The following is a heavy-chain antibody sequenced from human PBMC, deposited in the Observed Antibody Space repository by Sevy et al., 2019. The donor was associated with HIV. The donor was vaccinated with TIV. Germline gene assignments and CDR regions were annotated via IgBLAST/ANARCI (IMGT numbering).Heavy chain of an antibody. V-gene: IGHV4-59*01. Sequence: SETLSLTCTVSGGSISSYYWSWIRQPPGKGLEWIGYIYYSGSTNYNPSLKSRVTISVDTSKNQCSLKLSSVTAADTAVYYCAIDLYYYDGSGYPYYYYYYCMDVWGQGTTVTVSS. D-gene: IGHD3-22*01. CDR1: GGSISSYY. J-gene: IGHJ6*02. CDR3: AIDLYYYDGSGYPYYYYYYCMDV. CDR2: IYYSGST.